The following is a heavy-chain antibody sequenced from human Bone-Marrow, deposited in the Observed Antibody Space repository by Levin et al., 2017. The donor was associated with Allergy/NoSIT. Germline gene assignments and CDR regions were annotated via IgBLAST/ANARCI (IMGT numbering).Heavy chain of an antibody. CDR3: AKVRNLIAARPNFDY. D-gene: IGHD6-6*01. V-gene: IGHV3-23*01. CDR2: ISGSGGST. CDR1: GFTFRSYA. J-gene: IGHJ4*02. Sequence: LSLTCAASGFTFRSYAMSWVRQAPGKGLEWVSAISGSGGSTYYADSVKGRFTISRDNSKNTLYLQMNSLRAEDTAVYYCAKVRNLIAARPNFDYWGQGTLVTVSS.